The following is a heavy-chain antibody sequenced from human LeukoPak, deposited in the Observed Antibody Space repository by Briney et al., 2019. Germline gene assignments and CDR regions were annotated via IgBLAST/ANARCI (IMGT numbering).Heavy chain of an antibody. V-gene: IGHV3-23*01. CDR3: ATTLSNPKKLLWFGELQTQYFDY. CDR2: ISGSGGST. CDR1: GFTFSSYA. D-gene: IGHD3-10*01. J-gene: IGHJ4*02. Sequence: LPGGSLRLSCAASGFTFSSYAMSWVRQAPGKGLEWVSAISGSGGSTYYADSVKGRFTISRDNSKNTLYLQMNSLRAEDTAVYYCATTLSNPKKLLWFGELQTQYFDYWGQGTLVTVSS.